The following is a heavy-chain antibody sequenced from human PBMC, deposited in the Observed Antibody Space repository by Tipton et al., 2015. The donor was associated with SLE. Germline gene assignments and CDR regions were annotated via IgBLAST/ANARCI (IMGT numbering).Heavy chain of an antibody. J-gene: IGHJ4*02. CDR1: GGSISSYY. CDR2: IYYSGST. V-gene: IGHV4-59*01. CDR3: ARWAGPTVNFDY. D-gene: IGHD4-11*01. Sequence: LRLSCTVSGGSISSYYWSWIRQPPGKGLEWIGYIYYSGSTNYNPSLKSRVTISVDTSKNHFSLKLSSGTAADTAVYYCARWAGPTVNFDYWGQGTLVTVSS.